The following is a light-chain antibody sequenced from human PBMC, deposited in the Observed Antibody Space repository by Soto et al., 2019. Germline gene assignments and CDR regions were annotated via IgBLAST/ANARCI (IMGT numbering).Light chain of an antibody. CDR1: QSVSSY. V-gene: IGKV3-20*01. CDR3: QQYGTSPIT. J-gene: IGKJ5*01. CDR2: GAS. Sequence: ETVLTQSPATLSLSPGERATLSCRASQSVSSYLAWYQQKPGQAPRLLIYGASNRATGIPERFSGSGSGTDFTLTISSLEPEDFAVYYCQQYGTSPITFGQGARLEIK.